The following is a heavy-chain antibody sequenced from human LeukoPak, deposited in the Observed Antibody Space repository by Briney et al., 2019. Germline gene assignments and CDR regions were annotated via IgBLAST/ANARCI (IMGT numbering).Heavy chain of an antibody. V-gene: IGHV3-20*04. CDR1: GFTFDDYG. J-gene: IGHJ5*02. D-gene: IGHD3-22*01. CDR3: ASLYYYDSSGHP. CDR2: INWNGGST. Sequence: PGGSLRLSCAASGFTFDDYGMSWVRQAPGKGLEWVSGINWNGGSTGYADSVKGRFTISRDNAKNSLYLQMNSLRAEDTALYYCASLYYYDSSGHPWGQGTLVTVSS.